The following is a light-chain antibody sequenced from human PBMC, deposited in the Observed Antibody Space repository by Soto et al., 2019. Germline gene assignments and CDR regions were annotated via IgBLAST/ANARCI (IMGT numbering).Light chain of an antibody. CDR3: QQSSSTPQT. J-gene: IGKJ4*01. Sequence: DIQMTQSPSSLSASVGDRVTITCRARQSINNYLSWYQQKPGKAPKLLINVASTLQSGVPSRFSGSGSGTDFTLAISSLQPEDFATYYCQQSSSTPQTFGGGTRVEIK. CDR1: QSINNY. V-gene: IGKV1-39*01. CDR2: VAS.